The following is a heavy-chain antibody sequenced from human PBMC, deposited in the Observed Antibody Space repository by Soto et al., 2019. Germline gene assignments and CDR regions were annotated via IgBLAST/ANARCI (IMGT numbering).Heavy chain of an antibody. CDR2: SSTATGAT. CDR3: ARVPRAPGEPSTAGRPYYYYYMDV. J-gene: IGHJ6*03. CDR1: GFTLSTYS. V-gene: IGHV3-48*04. D-gene: IGHD6-6*01. Sequence: GGSLRLSCAASGFTLSTYSMNWVRQAPGKGLEWVLLSSTATGATYFADSVKGRFTITRDNAENSLYLQMNSLRGEDSAVYYCARVPRAPGEPSTAGRPYYYYYMDVWGKGTTVTVSS.